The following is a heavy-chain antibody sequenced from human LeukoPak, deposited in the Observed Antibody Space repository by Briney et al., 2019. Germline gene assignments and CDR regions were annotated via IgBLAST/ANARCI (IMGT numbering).Heavy chain of an antibody. Sequence: GGSLRLFCAASGFIFHVYAMHGVREPPGKGLEWGSSITWNGGNIQCADSVKDRFTISRDNANDSLYLQMNSLRAEDTVLYYCAKGGRRTLLDVAGWYFDYWGQGTLVTVSS. J-gene: IGHJ4*02. V-gene: IGHV3-9*01. CDR2: ITWNGGNI. CDR3: AKGGRRTLLDVAGWYFDY. D-gene: IGHD6-19*01. CDR1: GFIFHVYA.